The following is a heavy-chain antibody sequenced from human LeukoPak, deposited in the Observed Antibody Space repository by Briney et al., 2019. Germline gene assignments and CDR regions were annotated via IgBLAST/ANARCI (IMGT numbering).Heavy chain of an antibody. CDR3: ARRQLGRVSAAGTYYFDY. Sequence: PSETLSHTCAVSGYSISSGYYWGWIRQPPGKGLEWIGSIYHSGSTYYNPSLKSRVTISVDTSKNQFSLKLSSVTAADTAVYYCARRQLGRVSAAGTYYFDYWGQGTLVTVSS. D-gene: IGHD6-13*01. J-gene: IGHJ4*02. V-gene: IGHV4-38-2*01. CDR1: GYSISSGYY. CDR2: IYHSGST.